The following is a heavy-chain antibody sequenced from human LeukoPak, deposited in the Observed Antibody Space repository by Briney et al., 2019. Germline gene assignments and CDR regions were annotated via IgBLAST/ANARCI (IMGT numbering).Heavy chain of an antibody. CDR1: GGSFSYYY. CDR3: ANPARDFADSGAITW. CDR2: INHSGIT. Sequence: SETLSLTCAVYGGSFSYYYWSWIRQPPGKGLEWIGEINHSGITNYNPSLKSRVTISADTSKNQFSLKLTSVTAADTAVYYCANPARDFADSGAITWWGQGTLVTVSS. D-gene: IGHD4-17*01. J-gene: IGHJ4*02. V-gene: IGHV4-34*01.